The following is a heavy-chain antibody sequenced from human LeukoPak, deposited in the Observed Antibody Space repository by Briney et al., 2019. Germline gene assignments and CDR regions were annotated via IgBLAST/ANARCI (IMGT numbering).Heavy chain of an antibody. CDR2: IKYDGDEE. J-gene: IGHJ4*02. CDR1: GFTFRDFW. D-gene: IGHD4/OR15-4a*01. Sequence: GGSLRLSCAASGFTFRDFWVSWMRPAPGKGLEWVANIKYDGDEEYYVDSVKGRFTISRDNAKNSLYLQLNSLRVEDTAVYYYKSGGAAPGAFDNWGQGTLVTVSP. CDR3: KSGGAAPGAFDN. V-gene: IGHV3-7*01.